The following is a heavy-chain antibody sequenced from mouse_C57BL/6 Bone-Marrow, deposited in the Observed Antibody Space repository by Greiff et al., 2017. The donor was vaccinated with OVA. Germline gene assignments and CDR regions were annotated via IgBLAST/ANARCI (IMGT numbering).Heavy chain of an antibody. CDR1: GYTFTSYW. V-gene: IGHV1-69*01. J-gene: IGHJ1*03. CDR3: ARRDWDAWYFDV. Sequence: QVHVKQPGAELVMPGASVKLSCKASGYTFTSYWMHWVKQRPGQGLEWIGEIDPSDSYTNYNQKFKGKSTLTVDKSSSTAYMQLSSLTSEDSAVYYCARRDWDAWYFDVWGTGTTVTVSS. D-gene: IGHD4-1*01. CDR2: IDPSDSYT.